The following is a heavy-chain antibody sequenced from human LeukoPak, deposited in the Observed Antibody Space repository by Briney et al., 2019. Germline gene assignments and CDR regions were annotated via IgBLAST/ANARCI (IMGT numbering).Heavy chain of an antibody. CDR3: AKDKGGEPPHYLAS. V-gene: IGHV3-23*01. D-gene: IGHD1-14*01. CDR1: GFTFSSSA. CDR2: ISTSGGST. Sequence: GGSLRLSCAASGFTFSSSAMSWVRQVPGKGLEWVSGISTSGGSTSYADSVRGRFTISRDNSKNTLYVQMNSLRDEDTAVYYCAKDKGGEPPHYLASGGREPRVTFPS. J-gene: IGHJ4*02.